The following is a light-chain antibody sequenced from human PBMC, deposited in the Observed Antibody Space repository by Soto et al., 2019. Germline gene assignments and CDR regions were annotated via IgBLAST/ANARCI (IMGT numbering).Light chain of an antibody. Sequence: QSVLTQPPSASGSTGQSVTSSCTRTSSEVGGYNYVSWYQQDPGKVPKLVVYEVNKRPSGVPDRFSGSKSGNTASLTVSGLQAEDEADYYCTSYAGGNNVFGTGTKLTVL. CDR3: TSYAGGNNV. J-gene: IGLJ1*01. CDR1: SSEVGGYNY. CDR2: EVN. V-gene: IGLV2-8*01.